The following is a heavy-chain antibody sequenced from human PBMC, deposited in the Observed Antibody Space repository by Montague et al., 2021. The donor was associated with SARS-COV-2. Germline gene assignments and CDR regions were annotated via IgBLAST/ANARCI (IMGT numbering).Heavy chain of an antibody. CDR2: IYYSGST. D-gene: IGHD3-3*01. V-gene: IGHV4-31*03. CDR1: GGSISSGGYY. CDR3: ARASGKKTIFGVVISYFDY. Sequence: TLSLTCTVSGGSISSGGYYWSWIRQHPGKGLEWIGYIYYSGSTYYNPSLKSRVTISGDTSKNQFSLKLSSVTAADTAVYYCARASGKKTIFGVVISYFDYWGQGTLVTVSS. J-gene: IGHJ4*02.